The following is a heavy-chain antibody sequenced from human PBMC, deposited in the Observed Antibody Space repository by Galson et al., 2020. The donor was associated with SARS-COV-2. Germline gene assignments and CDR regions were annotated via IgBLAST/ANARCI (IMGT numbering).Heavy chain of an antibody. CDR1: GFTFSSYA. V-gene: IGHV3-30*04. J-gene: IGHJ6*02. Sequence: GGSLRLSCAASGFTFSSYAMHWVRQAPGKGLEWVAVISYDGSNKYYADSVKGRFTISRDNSKNTLYLQMNSLRAEDTAVYYCARGGSWHRYYYYGMDVWGQGTTVTVSS. CDR2: ISYDGSNK. D-gene: IGHD6-13*01. CDR3: ARGGSWHRYYYYGMDV.